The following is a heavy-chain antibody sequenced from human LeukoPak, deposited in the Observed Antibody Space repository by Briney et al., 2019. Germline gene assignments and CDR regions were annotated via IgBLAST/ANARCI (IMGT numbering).Heavy chain of an antibody. CDR3: ARDRSPDFWSGDYRDAFDI. J-gene: IGHJ3*02. CDR2: IIPILGIA. V-gene: IGHV1-69*04. Sequence: GASVKVSCKASGGTFSSYTISWVRQAPGQGLEWMGRIIPILGIANYAQKFQGRVTITADKSTSTAYMELSSLRSEDTAVYYCARDRSPDFWSGDYRDAFDIWGQGTMVTVSS. D-gene: IGHD3-3*01. CDR1: GGTFSSYT.